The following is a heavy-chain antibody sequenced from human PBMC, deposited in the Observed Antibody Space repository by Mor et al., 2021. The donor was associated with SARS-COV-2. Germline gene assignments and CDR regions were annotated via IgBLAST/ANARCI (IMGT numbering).Heavy chain of an antibody. CDR1: A. Sequence: AMHWVRQAPGKGLEWVAVISYDGSNKYYADSVKGRFTIARDNSKNTLYLQMNSLRAEDTAVYYCARGARGQLWLHHYYGM. J-gene: IGHJ6*01. D-gene: IGHD5-18*01. V-gene: IGHV3-30-3*01. CDR3: ARGARGQLWLHHYYGM. CDR2: ISYDGSNK.